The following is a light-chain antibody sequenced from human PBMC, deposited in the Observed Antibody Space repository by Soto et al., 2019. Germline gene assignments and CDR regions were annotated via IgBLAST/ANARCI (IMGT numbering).Light chain of an antibody. CDR2: AAS. CDR3: QQYRT. V-gene: IGKV3-20*01. Sequence: EIVLTQSPGTLSLSPGERATLSCRASQSVSSIYLAWYQQKPGQAPRLLIYAASSRATGIPDRFSGSGSGTDFTLTISRLEPEDFAVYYCQQYRTFGPGTKVDIK. CDR1: QSVSSIY. J-gene: IGKJ3*01.